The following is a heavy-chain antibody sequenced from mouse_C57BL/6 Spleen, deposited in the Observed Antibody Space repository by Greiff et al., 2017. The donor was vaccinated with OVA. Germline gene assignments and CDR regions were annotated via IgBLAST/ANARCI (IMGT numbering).Heavy chain of an antibody. CDR1: GYTFTSYW. J-gene: IGHJ4*01. D-gene: IGHD1-1*01. Sequence: VQLQQPGAELVRPGSSVKLSCKASGYTFTSYWMDWVKQRPGQGLEWIGNIYPSDSETHYNQKFKDKATLTVDKSSSTAYMQLSSLTSEDSAVYYCAMITTVVAPYAMDYWGQGTSVTVSS. CDR3: AMITTVVAPYAMDY. CDR2: IYPSDSET. V-gene: IGHV1-61*01.